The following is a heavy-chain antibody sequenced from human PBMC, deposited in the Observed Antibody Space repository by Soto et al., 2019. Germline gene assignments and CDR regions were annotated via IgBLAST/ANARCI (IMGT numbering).Heavy chain of an antibody. D-gene: IGHD1-26*01. Sequence: QVQLVQSGAEVKKPGSSVKVSCKASGGTFSSYTISWVRQAPGQGLEWMGRIIPILGIANYTQKFQGRDTITADKSTSTAYMELSSLRSEDTAVSYCAIRVGPLDPGGQGTLVTVSS. CDR3: AIRVGPLDP. V-gene: IGHV1-69*02. CDR1: GGTFSSYT. J-gene: IGHJ5*02. CDR2: IIPILGIA.